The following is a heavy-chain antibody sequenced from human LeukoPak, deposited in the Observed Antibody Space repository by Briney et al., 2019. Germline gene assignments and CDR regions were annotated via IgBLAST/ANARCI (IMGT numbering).Heavy chain of an antibody. D-gene: IGHD2-2*01. CDR1: GFTFSSYS. CDR2: ISSSSSYI. CDR3: ARGLCSSTSCYPYYFDY. V-gene: IGHV3-21*01. J-gene: IGHJ4*02. Sequence: GGSLRLSCAASGFTFSSYSMNWVRQAPGKGLEWVSSISSSSSYIYYADSVKGRFTISRDNAKNSLYLQMNSLRAEDTAVYYCARGLCSSTSCYPYYFDYWGQGTLVTVSS.